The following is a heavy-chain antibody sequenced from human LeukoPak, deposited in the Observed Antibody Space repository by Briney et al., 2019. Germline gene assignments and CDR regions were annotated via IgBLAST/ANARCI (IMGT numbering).Heavy chain of an antibody. Sequence: ASVKVSCKTSGYTFTSYGISWVRQAPGQGLEWMGWISAYNGNTNYAQKLQGRVTMTTDTSTSTAYMELRSLRSDDTAVYYCAGGNMEYSSGWYYFDYWAREPWSPSPQ. CDR3: AGGNMEYSSGWYYFDY. V-gene: IGHV1-18*01. CDR1: GYTFTSYG. D-gene: IGHD6-19*01. J-gene: IGHJ4*02. CDR2: ISAYNGNT.